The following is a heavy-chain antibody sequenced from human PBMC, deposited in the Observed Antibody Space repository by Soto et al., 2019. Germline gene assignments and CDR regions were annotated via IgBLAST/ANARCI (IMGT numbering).Heavy chain of an antibody. CDR2: ISSSGTYI. Sequence: GGSLRLSCAASGFTFSTYSMNWVRQAPGKGLEWVSSISSSGTYIHYADSLKGRFTISRDNANNSLYLQMISLRAEDTAVYYCARDPSDCSSTSCWGYYALDVWGQGTTVTVSS. J-gene: IGHJ6*02. CDR3: ARDPSDCSSTSCWGYYALDV. V-gene: IGHV3-21*01. D-gene: IGHD2-2*01. CDR1: GFTFSTYS.